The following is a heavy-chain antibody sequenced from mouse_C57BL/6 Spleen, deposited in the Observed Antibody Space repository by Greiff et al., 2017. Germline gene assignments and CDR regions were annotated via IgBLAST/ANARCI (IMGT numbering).Heavy chain of an antibody. J-gene: IGHJ2*01. Sequence: VQLQQSGAELVRPGASVKLSCTASGFNINDDYMHWVKQRPEQGLEWIGWIDPENGDTEYASKFQGKATITADTSSNTAYLQLSSLTSEDTAVYDCTTITTVVERYYFDYWGQGTTLTVSS. D-gene: IGHD1-1*01. CDR1: GFNINDDY. V-gene: IGHV14-4*01. CDR3: TTITTVVERYYFDY. CDR2: IDPENGDT.